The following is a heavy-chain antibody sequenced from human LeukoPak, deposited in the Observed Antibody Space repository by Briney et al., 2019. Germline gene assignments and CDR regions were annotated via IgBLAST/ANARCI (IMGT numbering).Heavy chain of an antibody. J-gene: IGHJ4*02. CDR2: IIPIFGIA. Sequence: SVKVSCKASGGTFSSYAISCVRQAPGQGLEWMGRIIPIFGIANYAQKFQGRVTITADKSTSTAYMELSSLRSEDTAVYYCARGYSGYDYGYSDYWGQGTLVTVSS. V-gene: IGHV1-69*04. CDR3: ARGYSGYDYGYSDY. CDR1: GGTFSSYA. D-gene: IGHD5-12*01.